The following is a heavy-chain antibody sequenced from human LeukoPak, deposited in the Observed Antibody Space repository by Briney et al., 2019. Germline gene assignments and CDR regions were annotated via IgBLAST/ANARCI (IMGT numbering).Heavy chain of an antibody. D-gene: IGHD2-2*01. CDR2: IKQDGSEK. V-gene: IGHV3-7*01. CDR1: GFTFSSYA. CDR3: ARDRDCSSTSCYLFPYYYYYYGMDV. J-gene: IGHJ6*02. Sequence: PGGSLRLSCAASGFTFSSYAMSWVRQAPGKGLEWVANIKQDGSEKYYVDSVKGRFTISRDNAKNSLYLQMNSLRAEDAAVYYCARDRDCSSTSCYLFPYYYYYYGMDVWGQGTTVTVSS.